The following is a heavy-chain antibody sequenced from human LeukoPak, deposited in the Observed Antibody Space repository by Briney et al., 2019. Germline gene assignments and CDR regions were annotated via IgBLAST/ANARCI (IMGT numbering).Heavy chain of an antibody. D-gene: IGHD3-10*01. V-gene: IGHV4-39*01. CDR1: GGSMSSTDHF. CDR2: FYYTGTI. J-gene: IGHJ2*01. Sequence: PSETLSLTCIVSGGSMSSTDHFWGWIRQPPGKGLEWIGSFYYTGTIFYSPSPESRGTISIDTSKNQFSLKIRSVTAADTAVHYCARQGVVPNKAGWYFDLWGRGALVTVSS. CDR3: ARQGVVPNKAGWYFDL.